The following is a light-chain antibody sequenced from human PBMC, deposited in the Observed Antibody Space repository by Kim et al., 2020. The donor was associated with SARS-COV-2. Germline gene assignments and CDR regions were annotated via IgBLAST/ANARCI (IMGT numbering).Light chain of an antibody. J-gene: IGKJ4*01. V-gene: IGKV3-11*01. CDR3: QQRSSGGGLT. CDR2: DAS. CDR1: QSVNTY. Sequence: EIVLTQSPATLSLSPGQRATLSCRASQSVNTYLAWYQQKPGQAPRLLIYDASKRGTGIPARFSGSGSGTDFTLTISSLEPEDFAVYYCQQRSSGGGLTFGGGTKVDIK.